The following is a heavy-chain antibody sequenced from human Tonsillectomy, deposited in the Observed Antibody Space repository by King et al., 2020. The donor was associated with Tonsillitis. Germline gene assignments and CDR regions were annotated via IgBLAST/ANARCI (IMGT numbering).Heavy chain of an antibody. V-gene: IGHV5-51*01. Sequence: QLVQSGAEVKKPGESLKLSCKGSGYSFTSYWIGWVRQMPGKGLEWMGIIYPGDSDTRYSPSFQGQVTIPADKSISTAYLQWSSLKASDTAMYYCARVGADYGSGTYWSDAFDIWGQGTMVTVSS. D-gene: IGHD3-10*01. CDR3: ARVGADYGSGTYWSDAFDI. CDR1: GYSFTSYW. J-gene: IGHJ3*02. CDR2: IYPGDSDT.